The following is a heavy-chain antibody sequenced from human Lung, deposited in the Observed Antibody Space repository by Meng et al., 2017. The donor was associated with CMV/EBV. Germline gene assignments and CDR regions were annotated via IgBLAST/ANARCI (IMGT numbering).Heavy chain of an antibody. V-gene: IGHV1-2*06. Sequence: VQLVQSGAEVKRPGASVKISCQASGYSFSGFYLNWARQAPGHGHEWLGRVNPISDDTHLAQKFEGRITVTRGATINTAFMELTRLRPDDTAVYYCAKSSDNGWSSWGPGTLVTVSS. CDR1: GYSFSGFY. CDR2: VNPISDDT. J-gene: IGHJ4*01. D-gene: IGHD6-19*01. CDR3: AKSSDNGWSS.